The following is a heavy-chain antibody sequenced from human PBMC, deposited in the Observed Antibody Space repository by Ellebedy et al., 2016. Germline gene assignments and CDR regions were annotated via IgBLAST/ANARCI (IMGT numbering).Heavy chain of an antibody. J-gene: IGHJ6*02. CDR3: ARDLRFLTYYYGMDV. CDR1: GYTFTSYY. V-gene: IGHV1-46*01. CDR2: INPSGGST. D-gene: IGHD3-3*01. Sequence: ASVKVSCKASGYTFTSYYMHWVRQAPGQGLEWMGIINPSGGSTSYAQKFQGRVTMTRDTSTSTVYMELSSLRSEDTAVYYCARDLRFLTYYYGMDVWGQGTTVTVSS.